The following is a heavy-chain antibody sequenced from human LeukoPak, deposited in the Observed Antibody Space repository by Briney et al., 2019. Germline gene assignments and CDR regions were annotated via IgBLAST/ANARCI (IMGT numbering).Heavy chain of an antibody. J-gene: IGHJ6*02. CDR1: GGSISSGGYS. Sequence: PSETLSLTCAVSGGSISSGGYSWSWILQPPGKGLEWIGYINHSGSTYYNPSLKSRVTISVDTSKNQFSLKLTSVTAADTAVYYCARGLAAAGYYYYYYGMDVWGQGTTVTVSS. D-gene: IGHD6-13*01. CDR2: INHSGST. CDR3: ARGLAAAGYYYYYYGMDV. V-gene: IGHV4-30-2*01.